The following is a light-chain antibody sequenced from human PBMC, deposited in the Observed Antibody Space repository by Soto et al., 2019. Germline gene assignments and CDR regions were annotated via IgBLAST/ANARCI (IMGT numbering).Light chain of an antibody. Sequence: DIVMTQSPLSLPVTPGEPASISCRSSQSLLHTNGYYYLDWYLQKPGQSPQLLIYWCSTRASGVPDRCSGSGSGTDFTLEISRVEAEDVGVYYCMQALQTPPYTFVQGTKLEIK. V-gene: IGKV2-28*01. J-gene: IGKJ2*01. CDR2: WCS. CDR1: QSLLHTNGYYY. CDR3: MQALQTPPYT.